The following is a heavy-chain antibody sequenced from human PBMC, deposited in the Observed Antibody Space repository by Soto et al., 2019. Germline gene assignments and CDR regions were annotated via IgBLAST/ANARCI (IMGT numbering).Heavy chain of an antibody. CDR3: ARVSASFHFDY. Sequence: QVQLQESGPGLVKPSQTLSLTCSVSGASISSGGYYWSWVRQHPGKGLEWVGYIYFSGTTFYNPSLKSRVNISLDTSKNQFSLNLSSVAAADTAVYFCARVSASFHFDYWGQGTLVTVSS. CDR1: GASISSGGYY. V-gene: IGHV4-31*03. CDR2: IYFSGTT. D-gene: IGHD1-20*01. J-gene: IGHJ4*02.